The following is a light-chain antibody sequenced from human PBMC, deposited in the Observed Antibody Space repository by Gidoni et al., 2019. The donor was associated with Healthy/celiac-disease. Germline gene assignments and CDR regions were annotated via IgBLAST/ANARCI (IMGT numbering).Light chain of an antibody. Sequence: ELVLTQSPATLSLSQRERATLSCRASQSVSSYLAWYQQRPRQDPRLLIYDASNRATGIPARFSGSGSGTAFTLTIISLEPEDFSVYYCHQRSHWPPYTFGQGTKLEIK. J-gene: IGKJ2*01. CDR1: QSVSSY. CDR2: DAS. CDR3: HQRSHWPPYT. V-gene: IGKV3-11*01.